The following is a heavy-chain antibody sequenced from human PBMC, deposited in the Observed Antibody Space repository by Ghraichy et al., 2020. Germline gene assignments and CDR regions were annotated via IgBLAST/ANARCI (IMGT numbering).Heavy chain of an antibody. J-gene: IGHJ3*02. V-gene: IGHV1-24*01. Sequence: ASVKVSCKVSGYTLTELSMHWVRQAPGKGLEWMGGFDPEDGETIYAQKFQGRVTMTEDTSTDTAYMELSSLRSEDTAVYYCATGVLLVRGVIIPLYHDAFDIWGQGTMVTVSS. CDR2: FDPEDGET. CDR1: GYTLTELS. D-gene: IGHD3-10*01. CDR3: ATGVLLVRGVIIPLYHDAFDI.